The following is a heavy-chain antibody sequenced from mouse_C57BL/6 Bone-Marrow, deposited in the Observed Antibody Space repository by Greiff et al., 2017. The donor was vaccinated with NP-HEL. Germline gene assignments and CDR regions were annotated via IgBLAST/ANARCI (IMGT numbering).Heavy chain of an antibody. CDR3: ARDGRYFDV. D-gene: IGHD3-1*01. Sequence: VQLQQSGPELVKPGASVKIPCKASGYTFTDYNMDWVKQSHGKSLEWIGDVNPNNGGTIYNQKFKGKATLTVDKSSSTAYMELRSLTTEDTAVYYCARDGRYFDVWGTGTTVTVSS. J-gene: IGHJ1*03. V-gene: IGHV1-18*01. CDR1: GYTFTDYN. CDR2: VNPNNGGT.